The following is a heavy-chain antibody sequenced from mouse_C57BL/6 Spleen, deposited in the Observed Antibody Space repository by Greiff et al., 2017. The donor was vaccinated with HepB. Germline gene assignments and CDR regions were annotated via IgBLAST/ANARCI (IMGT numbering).Heavy chain of an antibody. CDR3: TRRIPTGGYAMDY. V-gene: IGHV1-15*01. Sequence: LQESGAELVRPGASVTLSCKASGYTFTDYEMHWVKQTPVHGLEWIGAIDPETGGTAYNQKFKGKAILTADKSSSTAYMERRSLTSEDSAVYYCTRRIPTGGYAMDYWGQGTSVTVSS. J-gene: IGHJ4*01. CDR1: GYTFTDYE. CDR2: IDPETGGT. D-gene: IGHD4-1*02.